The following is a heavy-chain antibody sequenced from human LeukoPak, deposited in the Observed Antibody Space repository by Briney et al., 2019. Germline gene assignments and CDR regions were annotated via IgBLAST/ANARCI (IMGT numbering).Heavy chain of an antibody. CDR3: ATATQPRGYFLH. J-gene: IGHJ1*01. CDR1: GYTFTTYS. CDR2: ISVNNGGT. D-gene: IGHD2-2*01. Sequence: GASVKVSCKASGYTFTTYSLAWVRQAPGQSLEWMGWISVNNGGTNYAQSVQDRVTLTRDTSTNTAYLELRSLRSDDTAIIYCATATQPRGYFLHWGQGTLVTVSS. V-gene: IGHV1-18*01.